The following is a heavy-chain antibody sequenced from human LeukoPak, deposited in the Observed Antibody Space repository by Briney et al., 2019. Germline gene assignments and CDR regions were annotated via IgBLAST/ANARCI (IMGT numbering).Heavy chain of an antibody. CDR3: AKGDYGDPRNFDY. CDR2: IRYDGSNK. Sequence: GGSLRLSCAASGFTFSSYGTNWVRQAPGKGLEWVAFIRYDGSNKYYADSVKGRFTISRDNSKNTLYLQMNSLRAEDTAVYYCAKGDYGDPRNFDYWGQGTLVTVSS. V-gene: IGHV3-30*02. J-gene: IGHJ4*02. CDR1: GFTFSSYG. D-gene: IGHD4-17*01.